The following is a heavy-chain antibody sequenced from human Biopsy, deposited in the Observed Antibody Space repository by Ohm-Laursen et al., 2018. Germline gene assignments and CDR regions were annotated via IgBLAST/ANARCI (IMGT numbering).Heavy chain of an antibody. J-gene: IGHJ5*02. V-gene: IGHV1-2*02. CDR3: TRGGYYYNSLAYYYWFDP. CDR2: INAKTGDT. CDR1: GYTFTGYH. Sequence: ASVKVSCKASGYTFTGYHVHWVRQAPGQGLEWMGWINAKTGDTNYAQKFQGRVTMTRDTSISTAYVDLSSLRSDDTAVYYCTRGGYYYNSLAYYYWFDPWGQGTLVTVSS. D-gene: IGHD3-22*01.